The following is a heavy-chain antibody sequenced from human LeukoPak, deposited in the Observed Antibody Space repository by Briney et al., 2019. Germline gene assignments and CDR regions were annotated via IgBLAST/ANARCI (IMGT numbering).Heavy chain of an antibody. CDR2: MNPSGGST. D-gene: IGHD2-2*01. J-gene: IGHJ4*02. CDR3: ARVAYCSSTSCYDY. Sequence: ASVKVSCKASGYTLTSYYMHWVREAPGQGLEWMGIMNPSGGSTTYEQKFQGRVTMTRDTSTSTVYMELSSLRSEDTAMYYCARVAYCSSTSCYDYWGQGTLVTVSS. CDR1: GYTLTSYY. V-gene: IGHV1-46*01.